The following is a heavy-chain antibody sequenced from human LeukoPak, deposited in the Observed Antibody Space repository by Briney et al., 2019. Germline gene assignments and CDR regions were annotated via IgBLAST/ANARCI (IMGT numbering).Heavy chain of an antibody. Sequence: SETLSLTCTVSGGSISSGDYYWSWIRQPPGKGLEWIGYIYYSGSTYYNPSLKSRVTISVDTSKNQFSLKLSSVTAADTAVYYCARIQLVPRYFDYWGQGTLVTVSS. CDR2: IYYSGST. CDR1: GGSISSGDYY. J-gene: IGHJ4*02. V-gene: IGHV4-30-4*01. CDR3: ARIQLVPRYFDY. D-gene: IGHD1-1*01.